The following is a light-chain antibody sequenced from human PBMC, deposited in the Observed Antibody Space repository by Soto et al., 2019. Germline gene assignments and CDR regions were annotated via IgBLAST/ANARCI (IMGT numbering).Light chain of an antibody. CDR3: ATWDGSLNGWV. CDR2: SNN. V-gene: IGLV1-44*01. CDR1: SCNIGTYT. Sequence: QSVLTQPPSASGTPGQRVTISCSGTSCNIGTYTVSWYQAIPGTAPKLLIYSNNQRPSGVPDRFSGSKSGTSASLAISGLQSEDEADYFCATWDGSLNGWVFGGGTKVTVL. J-gene: IGLJ3*02.